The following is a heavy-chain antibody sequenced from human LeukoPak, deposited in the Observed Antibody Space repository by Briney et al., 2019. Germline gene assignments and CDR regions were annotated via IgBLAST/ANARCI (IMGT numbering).Heavy chain of an antibody. V-gene: IGHV5-51*01. CDR1: GYSFTRYW. D-gene: IGHD2-21*02. J-gene: IGHJ4*02. CDR2: IYPGDSDS. Sequence: GESLKISCQGSGYSFTRYWIGWVRQMPGKGLEWMGIIYPGDSDSRYSPSFQGQVTFSADKSISTAYLQWNSLKASDTAMYYCARYCGGDCYFDYWGQGTQVTVSS. CDR3: ARYCGGDCYFDY.